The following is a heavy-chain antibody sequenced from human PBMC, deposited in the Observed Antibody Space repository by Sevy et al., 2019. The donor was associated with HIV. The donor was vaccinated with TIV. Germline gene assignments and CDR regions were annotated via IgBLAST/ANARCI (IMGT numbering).Heavy chain of an antibody. Sequence: GWSLRLSCAASGFTFSSYNMNWVRQAPGKGLEWVSFISSSSNYINYADSVKGRFTISRENAKNSLYLEMNTLRAEDTAVYYCARVVAYCSGGTCFPGYYYGLDVWGQGTTVTVSS. CDR1: GFTFSSYN. D-gene: IGHD2-15*01. J-gene: IGHJ6*02. V-gene: IGHV3-21*01. CDR3: ARVVAYCSGGTCFPGYYYGLDV. CDR2: ISSSSNYI.